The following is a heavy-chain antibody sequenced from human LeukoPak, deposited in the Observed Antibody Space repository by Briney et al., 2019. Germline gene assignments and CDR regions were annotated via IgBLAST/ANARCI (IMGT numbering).Heavy chain of an antibody. CDR2: ISGSGGST. Sequence: GGSLRLSCAASGFTFSIYAMNWVRQAPGKGLGWVSHISGSGGSTYYADSVKGRFTISRDSSKNTLYLQMNSLRADGTAVYYCAKAQWSAAGKNYFDYWGQGTLVTVSS. J-gene: IGHJ4*02. CDR1: GFTFSIYA. D-gene: IGHD6-13*01. CDR3: AKAQWSAAGKNYFDY. V-gene: IGHV3-23*01.